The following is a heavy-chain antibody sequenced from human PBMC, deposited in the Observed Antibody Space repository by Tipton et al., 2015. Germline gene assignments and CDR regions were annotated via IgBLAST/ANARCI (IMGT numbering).Heavy chain of an antibody. CDR2: ISYSGST. CDR3: ARDLEHGMDV. CDR1: GGSFSGYY. V-gene: IGHV4-59*01. Sequence: GLVKPSETLSLTCAVYGGSFSGYYWSWIRQPPGKGLEWMGYISYSGSTHYNPSLKSRVSISLDTSKNHFSLSLTSVTAADTAIYYCARDLEHGMDVWGQGTTVTVSS. D-gene: IGHD5-24*01. J-gene: IGHJ6*02.